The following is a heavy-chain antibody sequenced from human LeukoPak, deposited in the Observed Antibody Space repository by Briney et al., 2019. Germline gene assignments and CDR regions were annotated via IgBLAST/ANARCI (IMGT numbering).Heavy chain of an antibody. CDR3: ARVMDTDVLSGY. V-gene: IGHV1-8*01. J-gene: IGHJ4*02. Sequence: ASVTVSCKASGYTFTSYDINWVRQATGQGLEWMGWMNPNSGNTGYAQKFQGRVTMTRNTSISTAYMELSSLRSEDTAVYYCARVMDTDVLSGYWGQGTLVTVSS. D-gene: IGHD5-18*01. CDR2: MNPNSGNT. CDR1: GYTFTSYD.